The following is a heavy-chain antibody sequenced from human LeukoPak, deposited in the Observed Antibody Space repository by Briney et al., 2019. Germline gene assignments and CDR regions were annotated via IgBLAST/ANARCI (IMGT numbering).Heavy chain of an antibody. D-gene: IGHD6-19*01. CDR1: GGSISSYY. CDR2: IYYSGST. J-gene: IGHJ5*02. V-gene: IGHV4-59*01. Sequence: SETLFLTCTVSGGSISSYYWSWIRQPPGKGLEWIGYIYYSGSTNYNPSLKSRVTISVDTSKNQFSLKLSSVTAADTAVYYCARDLGAGTLPYNWFDPWGQGTLVTVSS. CDR3: ARDLGAGTLPYNWFDP.